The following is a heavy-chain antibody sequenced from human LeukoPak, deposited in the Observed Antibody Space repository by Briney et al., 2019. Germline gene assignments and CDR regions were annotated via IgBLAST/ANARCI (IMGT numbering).Heavy chain of an antibody. CDR2: IYYSGTT. CDR3: ARGDSSSWSFKI. V-gene: IGHV4-30-4*01. CDR1: GGSLSSSDHY. Sequence: PSQTLSLTCTVSGGSLSSSDHYWSWIRQPPGKGLEWIAYIYYSGTTYYNPSLLSRVSISVDTSKSQFSLKLSSVTAADTAAYYCARGDSSSWSFKIWGQGTLVTVSS. J-gene: IGHJ4*02. D-gene: IGHD6-13*01.